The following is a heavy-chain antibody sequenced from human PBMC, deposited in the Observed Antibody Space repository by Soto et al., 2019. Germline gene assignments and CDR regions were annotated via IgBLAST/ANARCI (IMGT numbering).Heavy chain of an antibody. J-gene: IGHJ4*02. CDR2: ISGIGGRT. D-gene: IGHD5-12*01. CDR3: AKRWDSGYDSPRSFDY. CDR1: GFTFSSYA. V-gene: IGHV3-23*01. Sequence: PGGSLRLSCAASGFTFSSYAMSWVRQAPGKGLEWVSEISGIGGRTYYTDSVKGRFTISRDNSKNTLYLQMNSLRDEDTAVYYCAKRWDSGYDSPRSFDYWGQGTLVTVSS.